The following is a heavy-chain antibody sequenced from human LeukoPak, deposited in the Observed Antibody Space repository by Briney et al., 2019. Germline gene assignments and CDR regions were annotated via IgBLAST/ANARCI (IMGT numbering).Heavy chain of an antibody. V-gene: IGHV3-48*03. Sequence: PGGSLRLSCAASGFTFSSYEMNWVRQAPGKGLEWVSYISSSGSTIYSADSVKGRFSISRDNAKNSLYLQMNSLRAEDTAVYYCARDLSPYDYGDFGLDYWGQGTLVTVSS. D-gene: IGHD4-17*01. CDR2: ISSSGSTI. J-gene: IGHJ4*02. CDR1: GFTFSSYE. CDR3: ARDLSPYDYGDFGLDY.